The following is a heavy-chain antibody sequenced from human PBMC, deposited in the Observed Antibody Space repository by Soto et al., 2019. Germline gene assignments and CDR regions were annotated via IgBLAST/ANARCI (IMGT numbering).Heavy chain of an antibody. CDR1: GGSISSYY. V-gene: IGHV4-59*01. J-gene: IGHJ4*02. D-gene: IGHD3-22*01. CDR2: IYYSGST. Sequence: SETLSLTCTVSGGSISSYYWSWIRQPPGKGLEWIGYIYYSGSTNYNPSLKSRVTISVDTSKNQFSLKLSSVTAADTAVYYCARATYYYDSSGYVNDYWGQGTLVTVSS. CDR3: ARATYYYDSSGYVNDY.